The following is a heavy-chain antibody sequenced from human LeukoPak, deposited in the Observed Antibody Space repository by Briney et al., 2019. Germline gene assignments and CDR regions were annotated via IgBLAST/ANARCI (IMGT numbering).Heavy chain of an antibody. Sequence: GGSLRLSCAASGFTFSSYWMHWVRQVPGKGLVWVSRINTDGSITTYADSVKGRFTISRDNAKNTLYLQMNSLRAEDTAVYYCARDFGYNYGYALDYWGQGTLVTVSS. CDR2: INTDGSIT. V-gene: IGHV3-74*01. D-gene: IGHD5-18*01. CDR1: GFTFSSYW. CDR3: ARDFGYNYGYALDY. J-gene: IGHJ4*02.